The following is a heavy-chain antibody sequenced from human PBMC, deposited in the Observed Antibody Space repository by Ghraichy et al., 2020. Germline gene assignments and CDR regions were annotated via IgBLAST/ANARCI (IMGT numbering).Heavy chain of an antibody. CDR1: GGSISSSSYY. Sequence: SETLSLTCTVSGGSISSSSYYWGWIRQPPGKGLEWIGSIYYSGSTYYNPSLKSRVTISVDTSKNQFSLKLSSVTAADTAVYYCARVDGYSSGWYRALDFDYWGQGTLVTVSS. CDR2: IYYSGST. V-gene: IGHV4-39*01. D-gene: IGHD6-19*01. J-gene: IGHJ4*02. CDR3: ARVDGYSSGWYRALDFDY.